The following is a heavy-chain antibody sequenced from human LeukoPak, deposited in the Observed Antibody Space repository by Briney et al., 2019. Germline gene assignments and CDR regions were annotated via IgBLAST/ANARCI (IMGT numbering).Heavy chain of an antibody. CDR1: GVSISSSSYY. D-gene: IGHD4-17*01. J-gene: IGHJ4*02. CDR3: ARQKETTDSGFDY. CDR2: IYYSGST. Sequence: SETLSLTCTVSGVSISSSSYYWGWIRQPPGKGLEWIGSIYYSGSTYYNPSLKSRVTISVDTSKNQFPLKLSSVTAADTAVYYCARQKETTDSGFDYWGQGTLVTVSS. V-gene: IGHV4-39*01.